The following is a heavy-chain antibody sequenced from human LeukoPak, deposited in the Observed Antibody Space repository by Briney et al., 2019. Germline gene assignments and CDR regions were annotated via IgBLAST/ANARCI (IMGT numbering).Heavy chain of an antibody. V-gene: IGHV1-69*06. CDR1: GGTFSSYA. J-gene: IGHJ4*02. CDR2: IIPVFGTT. D-gene: IGHD3-16*01. CDR3: ARRAGAYTHPYDY. Sequence: SVKVSCKASGGTFSSYAVSWVRLTPGQGLEWLGGIIPVFGTTTYAQKFQAKVTMTADKSTNTAYLEISSLTSDDTAVYYCARRAGAYTHPYDYWGQGTLVTVSS.